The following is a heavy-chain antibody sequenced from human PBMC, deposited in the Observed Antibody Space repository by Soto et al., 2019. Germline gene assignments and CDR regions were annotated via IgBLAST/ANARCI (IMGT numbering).Heavy chain of an antibody. CDR3: ARGMVAALDY. Sequence: QVQLQQCGAGLLKPSETLSLTCAVYGGSFSGYYWSWIRQPPGKGLEWIGEINHSGSTNYNPSLKSRVTISVVTSKNQFSLKLSSVTAADTAVYYCARGMVAALDYWGQGTLVTVSS. CDR2: INHSGST. J-gene: IGHJ4*02. V-gene: IGHV4-34*01. CDR1: GGSFSGYY. D-gene: IGHD6-13*01.